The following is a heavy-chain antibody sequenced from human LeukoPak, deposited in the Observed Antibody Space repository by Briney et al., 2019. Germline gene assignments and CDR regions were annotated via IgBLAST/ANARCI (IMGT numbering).Heavy chain of an antibody. CDR1: GGSISGYY. CDR3: ASLWTPKGGHVTT. Sequence: SETLSLTCTVSGGSISGYYWSWIRQPPGKELEWIGYIYESGSTDYNPSLRSRVTISVDTSKNQFSLRLSSVTAADAALYYCASLWTPKGGHVTTWGQGTLVTVSS. CDR2: IYESGST. V-gene: IGHV4-4*09. J-gene: IGHJ5*02. D-gene: IGHD3/OR15-3a*01.